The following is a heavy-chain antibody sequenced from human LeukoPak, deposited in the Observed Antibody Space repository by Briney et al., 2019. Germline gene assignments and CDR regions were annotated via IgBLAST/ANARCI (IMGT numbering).Heavy chain of an antibody. CDR3: ARDGGIAARHYYYYYMDV. Sequence: PGGSLRLFCAASGFTFSSYWMHWVRQAPGKGLVWVSRINSDGSSTSYADSVKGRFTISRDNAKNTLYLQMNSLRAEDTAVYYCARDGGIAARHYYYYYMDVWGKGTTVTVSS. CDR1: GFTFSSYW. J-gene: IGHJ6*03. CDR2: INSDGSST. D-gene: IGHD6-6*01. V-gene: IGHV3-74*01.